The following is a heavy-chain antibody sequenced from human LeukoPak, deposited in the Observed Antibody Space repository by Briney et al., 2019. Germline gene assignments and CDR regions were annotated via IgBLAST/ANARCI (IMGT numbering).Heavy chain of an antibody. CDR2: IYSGGST. CDR3: ATSVFYGGNLFDS. CDR1: GFTFSSNY. J-gene: IGHJ4*02. V-gene: IGHV3-53*01. Sequence: GGSLRLSCAASGFTFSSNYMSWVRQAPGKGLEWVSVIYSGGSTYYSDSVKGRFTISRDNSKNTLYLQMNSLRAEDTAVYYCATSVFYGGNLFDSWGQGTLVTASS. D-gene: IGHD4-23*01.